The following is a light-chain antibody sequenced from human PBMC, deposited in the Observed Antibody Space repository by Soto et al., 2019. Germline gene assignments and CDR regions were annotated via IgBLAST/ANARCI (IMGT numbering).Light chain of an antibody. CDR1: QSVSSN. CDR2: VTS. CDR3: QQYNVWPLT. V-gene: IGKV3-15*01. Sequence: EIVMTPSPATLSVSPGERATLSCRASQSVSSNLAWYQQKPGQTPKLLIYVTSTRATGIPSRFSGSGSGTEFTLTISSLQSEDFAVYYCQQYNVWPLTFGGGTKVAFK. J-gene: IGKJ4*01.